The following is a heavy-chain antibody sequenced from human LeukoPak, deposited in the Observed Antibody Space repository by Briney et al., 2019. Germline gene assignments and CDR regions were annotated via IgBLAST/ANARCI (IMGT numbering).Heavy chain of an antibody. CDR2: IGGSGGST. J-gene: IGHJ4*02. V-gene: IGHV3-23*01. CDR3: TSQTARGIAVAL. D-gene: IGHD6-19*01. Sequence: PGGSLRLSCAASGFTFSSYAMSWVRQAPGKGLEWVSAIGGSGGSTYYADSVKGRFTISRDSSKNTLYLQMNSLRAEDTAVYYCTSQTARGIAVALWGQGTLVTVSS. CDR1: GFTFSSYA.